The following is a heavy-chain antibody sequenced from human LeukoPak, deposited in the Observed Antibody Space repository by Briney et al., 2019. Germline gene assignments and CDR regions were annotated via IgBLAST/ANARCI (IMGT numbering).Heavy chain of an antibody. Sequence: SETLSLTCAVYGGSLNGHYWSWIRQPPGKGLEWIGESSDSGGTKFNPSLKSRVTISADTSKNQFSLKLSSVTAADTAVYYCARVPGPNWFDPWGQGTLVTVSS. J-gene: IGHJ5*02. CDR2: SSDSGGT. CDR1: GGSLNGHY. CDR3: ARVPGPNWFDP. V-gene: IGHV4-34*01.